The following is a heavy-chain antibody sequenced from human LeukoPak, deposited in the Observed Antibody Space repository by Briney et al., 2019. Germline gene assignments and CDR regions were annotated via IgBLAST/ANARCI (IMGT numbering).Heavy chain of an antibody. CDR2: ISSSSGTI. Sequence: GGSLRLSCAASGFIFSNYNMNWVRQTPGKGLEWLSYISSSSGTIYYADSVKGRFTISGDNAKNSLYLQMNSLRAEDTAVYYCAKGPVYCSSTSCPPDYWGQGTLVTVSS. D-gene: IGHD2-2*01. CDR3: AKGPVYCSSTSCPPDY. V-gene: IGHV3-48*01. CDR1: GFIFSNYN. J-gene: IGHJ4*02.